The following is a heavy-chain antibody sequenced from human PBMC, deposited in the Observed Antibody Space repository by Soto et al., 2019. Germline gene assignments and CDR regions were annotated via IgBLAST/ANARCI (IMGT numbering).Heavy chain of an antibody. CDR1: GDSISSSY. CDR2: IYYSGFT. V-gene: IGHV4-59*01. CDR3: ARLYPSYAFLSLSQISAFDI. Sequence: SETLSLTCTVSGDSISSSYWSWIRQSPGKGLDWIGYIYYSGFTNYNPSLKSQVTISVDTSKNQFSQKLSSVTAADTAVFYCARLYPSYAFLSLSQISAFDIWRKETMGT. J-gene: IGHJ3*02. D-gene: IGHD3-3*02.